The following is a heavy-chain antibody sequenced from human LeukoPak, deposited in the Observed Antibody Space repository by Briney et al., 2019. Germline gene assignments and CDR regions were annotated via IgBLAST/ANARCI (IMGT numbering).Heavy chain of an antibody. J-gene: IGHJ4*02. Sequence: ASVKVSCKASGYTFTGYYMHWVRQDPRQGLEWMGWINPNSGGTNYAQKFQGRVTMTRDTSISTAYMELSSLRSEDTAVYFCARVRSSEHLLDSWSQGTLVTVSS. CDR3: ARVRSSEHLLDS. CDR1: GYTFTGYY. CDR2: INPNSGGT. D-gene: IGHD1-26*01. V-gene: IGHV1-2*02.